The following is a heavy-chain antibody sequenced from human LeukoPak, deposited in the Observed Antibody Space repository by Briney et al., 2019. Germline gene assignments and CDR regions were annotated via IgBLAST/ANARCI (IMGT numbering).Heavy chain of an antibody. D-gene: IGHD3-3*02. CDR3: ARHRLAYMAKNWFDP. V-gene: IGHV4-59*08. CDR2: ISYSGST. Sequence: SETLSLTCTVSGGSISSYYWSWIRQPPGKGLEWIGYISYSGSTNYNPSLKSRAAISVDTSKNQFSLKLSSVTAADTAVYYCARHRLAYMAKNWFDPWGQGTPVTVSS. J-gene: IGHJ5*02. CDR1: GGSISSYY.